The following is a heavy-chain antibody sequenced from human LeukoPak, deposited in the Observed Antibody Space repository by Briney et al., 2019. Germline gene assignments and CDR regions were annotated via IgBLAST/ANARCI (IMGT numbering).Heavy chain of an antibody. V-gene: IGHV1-46*01. Sequence: ASVKVSCKASGYTFTNCYIHWVRQAPGQGLEWMGIINPSGGTTSYAQRFQGGVTMTRDMSTRTVYMELNSLRSEDTAVYYCARLSSGTRDAFDIWGQGTMVTVSS. CDR2: INPSGGTT. D-gene: IGHD3-10*01. CDR3: ARLSSGTRDAFDI. CDR1: GYTFTNCY. J-gene: IGHJ3*02.